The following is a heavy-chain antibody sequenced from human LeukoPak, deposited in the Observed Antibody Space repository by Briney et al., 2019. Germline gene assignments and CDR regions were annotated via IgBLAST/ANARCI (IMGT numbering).Heavy chain of an antibody. D-gene: IGHD3-10*01. CDR2: IGTASDT. Sequence: GGSLRLSCAASGFTFSSYDMHWVRQATGKGLEWVSAIGTASDTYYPGSVKGRFTISRENAKNSLYLQMNSLRVGDTAVYYCARASQFGELDYWGQGTLVTVSS. J-gene: IGHJ4*02. CDR3: ARASQFGELDY. V-gene: IGHV3-13*01. CDR1: GFTFSSYD.